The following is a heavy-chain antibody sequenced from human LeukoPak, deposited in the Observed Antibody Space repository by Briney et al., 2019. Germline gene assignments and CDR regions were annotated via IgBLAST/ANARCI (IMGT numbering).Heavy chain of an antibody. CDR2: INHSGST. V-gene: IGHV4-34*01. Sequence: SETLSLTCAVYGGSFSGYYWSWIRQPPGKGLEWIGEINHSGSTNYNPSLKSRVTISVDTSKNQFSLKLGSVTAADTAVYYCARSPVYDSSGYYYFDYWGQGTLVTVSS. CDR1: GGSFSGYY. D-gene: IGHD3-22*01. CDR3: ARSPVYDSSGYYYFDY. J-gene: IGHJ4*02.